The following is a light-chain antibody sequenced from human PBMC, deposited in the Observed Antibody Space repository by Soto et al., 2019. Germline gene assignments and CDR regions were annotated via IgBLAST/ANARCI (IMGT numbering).Light chain of an antibody. Sequence: NHCGCPLITNKRDRVTITCRASQSISTWLAWYQQKPGEAPKLLIYRASSLESGVPSRFSGSGSGTEFTLAIRCLHSYYFATYNCQPSYSAAGSLGRGTRLEI. CDR2: RAS. CDR3: QPSYSAAGS. V-gene: IGKV1-5*03. J-gene: IGKJ5*01. CDR1: QSISTW.